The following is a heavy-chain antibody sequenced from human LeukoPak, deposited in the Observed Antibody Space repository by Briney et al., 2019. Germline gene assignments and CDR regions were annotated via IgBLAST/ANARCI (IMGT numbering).Heavy chain of an antibody. Sequence: PGESLKISCKGSGYSFTCYWIGWVRQMRGKGLEWMGIIYPGDSDTRYSTSFQGQVTISADKSISTAYLQWSSVKASDTAMYYCARQESYSSSAGYWGQGTLVTVSS. J-gene: IGHJ4*02. CDR1: GYSFTCYW. D-gene: IGHD6-13*01. V-gene: IGHV5-51*01. CDR3: ARQESYSSSAGY. CDR2: IYPGDSDT.